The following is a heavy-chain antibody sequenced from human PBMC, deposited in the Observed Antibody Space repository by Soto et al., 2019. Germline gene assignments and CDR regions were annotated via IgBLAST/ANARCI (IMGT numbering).Heavy chain of an antibody. CDR2: ISWNSGSI. CDR3: AKWGQLRTEGGGY. Sequence: EVQLVESGGGLVQPGRSLRLSCAASGFTFDDYAMHWVRQAPGKGLEWVSGISWNSGSIGYADSVKGRFTISRDTAKNSMYLQMNSLRAEDTALYYCAKWGQLRTEGGGYWGQGTLVTVSS. V-gene: IGHV3-9*01. J-gene: IGHJ4*02. CDR1: GFTFDDYA. D-gene: IGHD2-2*01.